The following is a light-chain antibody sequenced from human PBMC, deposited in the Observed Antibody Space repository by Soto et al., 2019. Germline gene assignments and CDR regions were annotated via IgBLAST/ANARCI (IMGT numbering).Light chain of an antibody. Sequence: ENVLTQSPGRLSLSPGERATLSCRASQTVDSSSLAWYQQKPGQAPRLLIFDAFNRATGIPDRFSGSGSGTDFTLTISRLEPEDFALYYFQQYGSSPFTFGPGTTVDV. V-gene: IGKV3-20*01. CDR3: QQYGSSPFT. CDR2: DAF. CDR1: QTVDSSS. J-gene: IGKJ3*01.